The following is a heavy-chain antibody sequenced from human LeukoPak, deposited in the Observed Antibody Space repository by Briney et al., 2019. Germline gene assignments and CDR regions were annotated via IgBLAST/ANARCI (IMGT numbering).Heavy chain of an antibody. D-gene: IGHD6-6*01. J-gene: IGHJ4*02. CDR3: ARAPLAEQLVPTLNDY. V-gene: IGHV3-74*01. CDR2: LNPDGSIT. Sequence: GGSLRLSCAASGFAFSNYWMFWVRQVPGQGPVWVSRLNPDGSITNYADSVRGRFTISRDNAKNSLYLQMNSLRAEDTAVYYCARAPLAEQLVPTLNDYWGQGTLVTVSS. CDR1: GFAFSNYW.